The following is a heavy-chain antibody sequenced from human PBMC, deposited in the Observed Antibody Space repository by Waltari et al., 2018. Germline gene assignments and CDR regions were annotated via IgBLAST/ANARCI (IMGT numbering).Heavy chain of an antibody. CDR3: AKGRTVVTPWGYYFDY. CDR2: ISSSSSYI. J-gene: IGHJ4*02. V-gene: IGHV3-21*04. CDR1: GFTFRSYS. D-gene: IGHD2-21*02. Sequence: EVQLVESGGGLVKPGGSLRLSCAASGFTFRSYSMNWVRQAPGKGLEWVSAISSSSSYIYYADSVKGRFTISRDKSKNTLYLQMNSLRAEDTAVYYCAKGRTVVTPWGYYFDYWGQGTLVTVSS.